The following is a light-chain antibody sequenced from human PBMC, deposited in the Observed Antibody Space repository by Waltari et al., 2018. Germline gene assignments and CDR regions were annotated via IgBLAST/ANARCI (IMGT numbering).Light chain of an antibody. Sequence: EIVLTQSPATLSLSPGERATLPCRASQSVSSYLAWYQQKPGQAPRPLIYDASNRATGIPARFSGSGSGTDFTLTISSLEPEDFAVYYCQQRSNWPTFGQGTKVEIK. CDR1: QSVSSY. J-gene: IGKJ1*01. CDR2: DAS. V-gene: IGKV3-11*01. CDR3: QQRSNWPT.